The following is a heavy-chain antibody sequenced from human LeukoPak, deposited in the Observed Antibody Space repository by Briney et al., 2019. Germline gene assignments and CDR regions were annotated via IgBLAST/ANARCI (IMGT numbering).Heavy chain of an antibody. D-gene: IGHD5-24*01. CDR3: AKGGGATLPFDN. J-gene: IGHJ4*02. CDR1: GFTFSSYA. Sequence: GGSLRLSCAASGFTFSSYAMSWVRQAPGKGLEWVSVIGVSGVSTYYADSVKGRFTISRDNSKNTLYLQMNSLRVEDTAVYYCAKGGGATLPFDNGGQGTLVT. V-gene: IGHV3-23*01. CDR2: IGVSGVST.